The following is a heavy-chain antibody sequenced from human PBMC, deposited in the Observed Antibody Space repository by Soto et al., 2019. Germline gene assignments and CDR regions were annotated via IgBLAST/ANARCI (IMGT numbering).Heavy chain of an antibody. CDR2: ISYDGSNK. CDR1: GFTFSSYG. CDR3: ASSGFPKCLFFGCVPHPDLLSFPTQRSFDL. J-gene: IGHJ2*01. Sequence: GGSLRLSCAASGFTFSSYGMHWVRQAPGKGLEWVAVISYDGSNKYYADSVKGRFTISRDNSKNTLYLQMNSLRAEDTAVYYCASSGFPKCLFFGCVPHPDLLSFPTQRSFDL. V-gene: IGHV3-30*03. D-gene: IGHD3-3*01.